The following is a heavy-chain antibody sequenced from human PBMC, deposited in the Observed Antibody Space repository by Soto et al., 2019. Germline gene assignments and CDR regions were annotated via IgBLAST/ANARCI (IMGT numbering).Heavy chain of an antibody. CDR1: GVSVTRSNW. CDR3: AREGIYSSFDP. D-gene: IGHD5-12*01. V-gene: IGHV4-4*02. J-gene: IGHJ5*02. Sequence: QVQLQESGPGLVKPSGTLALTCAVSGVSVTRSNWWSWVRQSPGKGLERIGEVYHSGSTRYNPSLHSRVTLSVDSSRNQFSLRLTSVTAADTAVYYCAREGIYSSFDPWGQGILVTVSS. CDR2: VYHSGST.